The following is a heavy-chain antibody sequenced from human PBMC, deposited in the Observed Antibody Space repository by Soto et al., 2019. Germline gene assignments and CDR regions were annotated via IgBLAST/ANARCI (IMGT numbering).Heavy chain of an antibody. V-gene: IGHV3-7*01. J-gene: IGHJ4*02. CDR3: AKGVEWSFDF. D-gene: IGHD3-3*01. Sequence: PGGSLRLSCAASGFTFSNHWMNWVRQVPGRGMEWVAKIKEDGSSTYFADSVRGRFTISRDNAKNALFLQMNSLRVEDTAIYYCAKGVEWSFDFWGLGTLVTVSS. CDR2: IKEDGSST. CDR1: GFTFSNHW.